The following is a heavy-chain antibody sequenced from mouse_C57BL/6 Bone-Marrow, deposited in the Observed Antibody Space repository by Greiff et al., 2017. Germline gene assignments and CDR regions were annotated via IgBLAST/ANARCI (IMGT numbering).Heavy chain of an antibody. D-gene: IGHD3-1*01. CDR2: FHPYNDDT. CDR3: ARRAKAYWYFDV. J-gene: IGHJ1*03. V-gene: IGHV1-47*01. Sequence: QVHVKQPGAELVKPGASVKMSCKASGYTFTTYPIEWMKQNHGKSLEWIGNFHPYNDDTKYNEKFKGKATLTVEKSSSTVYLELSRLTSDDSAVYYCARRAKAYWYFDVWGTGTTVTVSS. CDR1: GYTFTTYP.